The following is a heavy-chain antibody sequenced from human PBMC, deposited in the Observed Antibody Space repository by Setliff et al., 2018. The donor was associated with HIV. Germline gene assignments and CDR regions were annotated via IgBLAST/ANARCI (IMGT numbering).Heavy chain of an antibody. D-gene: IGHD6-19*01. CDR2: ISAYNGNT. CDR1: GYTFGSHG. CDR3: ARGSCSGCYLSDY. Sequence: ASVKVSCKTSGYTFGSHGISWVRQAPGQGLEWMGWISAYNGNTNYAQKFQGRVTITSDTSANTAYMELSSLRSEDTAVYYCARGSCSGCYLSDYWGLGTLVTVSS. V-gene: IGHV1-18*01. J-gene: IGHJ4*02.